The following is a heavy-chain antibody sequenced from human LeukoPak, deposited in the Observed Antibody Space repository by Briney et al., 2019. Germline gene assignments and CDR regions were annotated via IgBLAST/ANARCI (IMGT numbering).Heavy chain of an antibody. CDR3: ARDTYYYDSSGYRTLGY. Sequence: GGSLRLSCAASGFTFSSYGMHWVRQAPGKGLEWVAVIWYDGSNRCYADPVKGRFTISRDNSKNTLYLQMNSLRAEDTAVYYCARDTYYYDSSGYRTLGYWGQGTLVTVSS. V-gene: IGHV3-33*01. J-gene: IGHJ4*02. CDR1: GFTFSSYG. D-gene: IGHD3-22*01. CDR2: IWYDGSNR.